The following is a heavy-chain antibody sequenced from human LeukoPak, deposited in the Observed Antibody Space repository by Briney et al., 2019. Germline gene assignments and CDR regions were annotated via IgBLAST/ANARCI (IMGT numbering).Heavy chain of an antibody. J-gene: IGHJ4*02. CDR2: ISSSSSYI. D-gene: IGHD3-22*01. Sequence: GGSLRLSCAASGFTFSSYSMNWVRQAPGKGLEWVSSISSSSSYIYYADSVKGRFTISRDNAKNSLYLQMNSLRAEDTAVYYCARDLYYYDSSGYYEDYWGQGTLVTVSS. V-gene: IGHV3-21*01. CDR3: ARDLYYYDSSGYYEDY. CDR1: GFTFSSYS.